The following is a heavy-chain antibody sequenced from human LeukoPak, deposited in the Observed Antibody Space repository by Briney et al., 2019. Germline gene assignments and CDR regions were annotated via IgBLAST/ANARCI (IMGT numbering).Heavy chain of an antibody. CDR3: ARDALIRPGYAFDI. D-gene: IGHD1-14*01. CDR2: ISHDGSNK. J-gene: IGHJ3*02. V-gene: IGHV3-30*04. Sequence: PGGSLRLSCTASGFPFSDHAMHWVRQAPGKGLEWVAAISHDGSNKYYADSVKGRFTISRDNSKNTLYVQMNSLRAEDTAVYYCARDALIRPGYAFDIWGQGTMVTVSS. CDR1: GFPFSDHA.